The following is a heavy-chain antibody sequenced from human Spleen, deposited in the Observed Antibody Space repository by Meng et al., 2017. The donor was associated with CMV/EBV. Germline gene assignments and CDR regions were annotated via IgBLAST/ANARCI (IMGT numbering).Heavy chain of an antibody. CDR3: ARDGSSGRLNWYFDL. Sequence: GGSLRLSCAASGFTFSSYAMHWVRQAPGKGLEWVAVISYDGSNKYYADSVKGRFTISRDNSKNTLYLQMNSLRAEDTAVYYCARDGSSGRLNWYFDLWGRGTLVTVSS. CDR2: ISYDGSNK. V-gene: IGHV3-30-3*01. J-gene: IGHJ2*01. CDR1: GFTFSSYA. D-gene: IGHD6-19*01.